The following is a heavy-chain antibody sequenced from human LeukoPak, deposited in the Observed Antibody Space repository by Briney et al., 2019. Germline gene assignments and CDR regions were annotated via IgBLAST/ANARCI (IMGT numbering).Heavy chain of an antibody. CDR2: IYYSGST. J-gene: IGHJ4*02. CDR3: ARLIRITIFGVVTRRFDY. Sequence: SETLSLTCTVSGGSISSSSYYWGWIRQPPGKGLEWIGSIYYSGSTYYNPPLKSRVTISVDTSKNQFSLKLSSVTAADTAVYYCARLIRITIFGVVTRRFDYWGQGTLATVSS. CDR1: GGSISSSSYY. V-gene: IGHV4-39*01. D-gene: IGHD3-3*01.